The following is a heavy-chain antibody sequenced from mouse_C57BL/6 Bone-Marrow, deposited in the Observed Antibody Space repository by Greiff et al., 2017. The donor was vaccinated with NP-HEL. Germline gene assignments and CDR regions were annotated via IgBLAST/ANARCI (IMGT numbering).Heavy chain of an antibody. D-gene: IGHD4-1*01. V-gene: IGHV5-9-1*02. Sequence: EVQLVDSGEFLFKPGGSLKLSCAASGFTFSSYAMSWVRQTPEKRLEWVAYISSGGDYIYYADTVKGRFTISRDNARNTLYLQMSSLKSEDTAMYYCTREDWVFAYWGQGTLVTVSA. CDR2: ISSGGDYI. J-gene: IGHJ3*01. CDR1: GFTFSSYA. CDR3: TREDWVFAY.